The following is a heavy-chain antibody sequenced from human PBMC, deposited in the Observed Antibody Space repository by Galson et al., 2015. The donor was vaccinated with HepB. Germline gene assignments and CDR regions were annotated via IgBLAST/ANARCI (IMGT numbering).Heavy chain of an antibody. J-gene: IGHJ4*02. CDR1: GYTLTNYA. CDR2: INTNTGNP. V-gene: IGHV7-4-1*02. Sequence: SVKVSCKASGYTLTNYAMNWVRQAPGQGLEWMGWINTNTGNPTYAQGFTGRFVFSLDTSVSTAYLQISSLKAKDTAVYYCARVNSGDDYWGQGTLVTVSS. CDR3: ARVNSGDDY. D-gene: IGHD7-27*01.